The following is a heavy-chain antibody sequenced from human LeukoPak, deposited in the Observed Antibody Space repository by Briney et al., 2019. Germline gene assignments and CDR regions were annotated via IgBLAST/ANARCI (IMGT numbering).Heavy chain of an antibody. V-gene: IGHV3-23*01. D-gene: IGHD5-24*01. CDR1: GFTFSSYA. CDR3: AKTVEMANVGEVNWFDP. Sequence: GGSLRLSCAASGFTFSSYAMSWVRQVPGKGLEWVSVISGSGDNTYYADSVKGRFTISRDNSKNMLYLQMNSLRAEDTAVYYCAKTVEMANVGEVNWFDPWGQGTLVTVSS. CDR2: ISGSGDNT. J-gene: IGHJ5*02.